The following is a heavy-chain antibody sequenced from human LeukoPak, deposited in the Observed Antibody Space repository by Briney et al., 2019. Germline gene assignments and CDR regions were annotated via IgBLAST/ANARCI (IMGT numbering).Heavy chain of an antibody. Sequence: GESLKISCKASGYSFTNFWLGWVRQMPGKGPEWMGIIFPGDSDTRYSPSFEGQVTISADKSIRTAYLQWSSLKSSDTAVYYCARSRGDNNWFDPWGQGTQVTVSS. CDR2: IFPGDSDT. V-gene: IGHV5-51*01. D-gene: IGHD7-27*01. J-gene: IGHJ5*02. CDR1: GYSFTNFW. CDR3: ARSRGDNNWFDP.